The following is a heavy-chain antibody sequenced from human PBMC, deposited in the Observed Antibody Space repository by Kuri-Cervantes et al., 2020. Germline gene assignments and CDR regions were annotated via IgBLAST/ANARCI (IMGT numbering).Heavy chain of an antibody. CDR3: ARVLRGGSGKYYYYYYMDV. J-gene: IGHJ6*03. D-gene: IGHD3-10*01. CDR1: GYTFTCST. V-gene: IGHV1-3*02. Sequence: ASVKVSCKASGYTFTCSTMHWVRQAPGQRLEWMGCSNAGNGNTKYSEEFQGRVTITRDTSASTAYMELSSLRSEDTAVYYCARVLRGGSGKYYYYYYMDVWGKGTTVTVSS. CDR2: SNAGNGNT.